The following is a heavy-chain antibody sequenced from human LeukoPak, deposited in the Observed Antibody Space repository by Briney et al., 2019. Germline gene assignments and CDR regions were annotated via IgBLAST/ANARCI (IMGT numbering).Heavy chain of an antibody. Sequence: PGGSLRLSCAASGFTFSNYGIHWVRQAPGKGLEWVAVISFDGSNKYYADSVKGRFTISRDNSKNTMYLQMNSLRAEDTAVYYCARDLTERTTVNTFDIWGQGTMVTVSS. D-gene: IGHD4-17*01. V-gene: IGHV3-30*03. CDR3: ARDLTERTTVNTFDI. CDR2: ISFDGSNK. J-gene: IGHJ3*02. CDR1: GFTFSNYG.